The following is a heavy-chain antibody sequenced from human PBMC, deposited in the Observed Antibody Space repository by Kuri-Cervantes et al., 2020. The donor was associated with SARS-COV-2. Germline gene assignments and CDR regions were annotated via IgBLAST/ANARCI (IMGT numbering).Heavy chain of an antibody. CDR2: VSSDGTNQ. CDR1: GFTFNTCA. CDR3: ARARVGVFDF. D-gene: IGHD2-21*01. Sequence: GESLKISCAASGFTFNTCAMHWVRQAPGKGLEWVAMVSSDGTNQIYADSVKGRFTIFRDKSKNTLHLQIISLRTEDTGGFYCARARVGVFDFWGQGALVTVSS. V-gene: IGHV3-30*04. J-gene: IGHJ4*02.